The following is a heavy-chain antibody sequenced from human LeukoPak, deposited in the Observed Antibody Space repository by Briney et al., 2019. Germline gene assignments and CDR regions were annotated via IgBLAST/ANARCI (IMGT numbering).Heavy chain of an antibody. CDR3: AKDRILGLRWGDYYYYMDV. Sequence: AGGSLRLSCAASGFTFSSYAMHWVRQAPGKGLEWVAVISYDGSNKYYADSVKGRFTISRDNSKNTLYLQMNSLRAEDTAVYYCAKDRILGLRWGDYYYYMDVWGKGTTVTVSS. CDR2: ISYDGSNK. D-gene: IGHD2-8*02. V-gene: IGHV3-30-3*01. CDR1: GFTFSSYA. J-gene: IGHJ6*03.